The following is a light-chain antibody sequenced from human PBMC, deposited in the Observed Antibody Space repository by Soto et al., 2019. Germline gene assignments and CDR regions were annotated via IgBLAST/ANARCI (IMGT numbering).Light chain of an antibody. CDR2: GAF. CDR3: QQYGSSPRT. CDR1: QSVSNNY. J-gene: IGKJ1*01. V-gene: IGKV3-20*01. Sequence: ELVLTQSPGTLSLSPWERATFSCRASQSVSNNYLAWYQQKPGQAPRLLIYGAFKRATGIPDRFSGSGSGTDFTLTISRMEPEDFAVYCCQQYGSSPRTFGQGTKVDIK.